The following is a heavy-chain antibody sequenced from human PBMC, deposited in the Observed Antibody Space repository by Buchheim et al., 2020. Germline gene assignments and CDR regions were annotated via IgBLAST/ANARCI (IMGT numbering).Heavy chain of an antibody. CDR1: GFTFSDYY. Sequence: QVQLVESGGGLVKPGGSLRLSCAASGFTFSDYYMSWIRQAPGKGLEWVSYISSSGSTIYYADSVKGRFTISRDNAKNSLYLQMNSLRAEDTAVYYCARDLLFYDPEQYFDILTGYHGNAFDIWGQGT. CDR3: ARDLLFYDPEQYFDILTGYHGNAFDI. V-gene: IGHV3-11*01. J-gene: IGHJ3*02. CDR2: ISSSGSTI. D-gene: IGHD3-9*01.